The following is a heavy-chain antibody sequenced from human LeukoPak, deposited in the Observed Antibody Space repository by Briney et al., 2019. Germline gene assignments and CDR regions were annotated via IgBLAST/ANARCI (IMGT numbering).Heavy chain of an antibody. V-gene: IGHV4-34*01. J-gene: IGHJ4*02. CDR2: INHSGST. Sequence: SETLSLTCAVYGGSFSGYYWSWIRQPPGKGLEWIGEINHSGSTNYNPSLKSRVTISVDTSKNQFYLKLSSVTAADTAVYYCARASWYYGSGSHFDYWGQGTLVTVSS. CDR3: ARASWYYGSGSHFDY. D-gene: IGHD3-10*01. CDR1: GGSFSGYY.